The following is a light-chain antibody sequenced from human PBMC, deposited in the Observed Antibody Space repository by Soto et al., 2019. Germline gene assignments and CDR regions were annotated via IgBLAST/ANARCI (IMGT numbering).Light chain of an antibody. Sequence: DILLTQSPSTLSLSPGERATLSCWSSPSVTSSYAAYPHQKPGQAPRLLNCGATSTAPGTPDRFSGSGAGTDFTLTISRLEPEDLAVYYWQHYDNSPPTFGPGTKVDI. CDR3: QHYDNSPPT. CDR2: GAT. J-gene: IGKJ3*01. CDR1: PSVTSSY. V-gene: IGKV3-20*01.